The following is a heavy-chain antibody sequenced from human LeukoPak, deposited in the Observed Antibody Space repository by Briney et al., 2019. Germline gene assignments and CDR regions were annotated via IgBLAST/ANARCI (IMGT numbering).Heavy chain of an antibody. J-gene: IGHJ6*02. Sequence: SETLSLTCTVSGGSISSYYWTWIRQPPGKGLEWIGYTYNSGSTNYNPSLKSRVTISVDTSKNQFSLKLSSVTAADTAVYYCARAIVVPAAMRDYYYYYGMDVWGQGTTVTVSS. CDR3: ARAIVVPAAMRDYYYYYGMDV. CDR1: GGSISSYY. D-gene: IGHD2-2*01. V-gene: IGHV4-59*01. CDR2: TYNSGST.